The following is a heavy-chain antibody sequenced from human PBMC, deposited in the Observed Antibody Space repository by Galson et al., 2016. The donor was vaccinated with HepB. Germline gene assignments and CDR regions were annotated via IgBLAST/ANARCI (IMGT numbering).Heavy chain of an antibody. Sequence: QSGAEVKKPGESLKISCKGSGYIFSRYWIAWVRQMPGKGLEWMGIIYAGDSESRFSPSFQGQVTLSVDKSINTAYLQWRSLKASDTAMYYCARVEAAGFDSSFFDYWGRGTLVTVSS. V-gene: IGHV5-51*01. J-gene: IGHJ4*02. CDR2: IYAGDSES. CDR1: GYIFSRYW. D-gene: IGHD3-22*01. CDR3: ARVEAAGFDSSFFDY.